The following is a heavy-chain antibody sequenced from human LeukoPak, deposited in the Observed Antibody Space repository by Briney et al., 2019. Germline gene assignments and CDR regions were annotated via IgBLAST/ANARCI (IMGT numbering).Heavy chain of an antibody. V-gene: IGHV3-48*03. J-gene: IGHJ4*02. CDR1: GFTFSSYE. Sequence: GGSLRLSCAASGFTFSSYEMNWVRQAPGKGLEWVSHSSSSGSTIYYAGSVRGRFTIARDNAKNSVYLQMNSMRAEDTAVYYCARGSLHSAYGFDYWGQGTLVTVSS. CDR2: SSSSGSTI. CDR3: ARGSLHSAYGFDY. D-gene: IGHD5-12*01.